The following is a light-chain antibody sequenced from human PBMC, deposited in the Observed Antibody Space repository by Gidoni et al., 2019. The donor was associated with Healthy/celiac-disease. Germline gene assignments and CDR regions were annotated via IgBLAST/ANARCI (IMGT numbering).Light chain of an antibody. CDR3: QVLDSSTVV. CDR2: RYS. J-gene: IGLJ2*01. V-gene: IGLV3-9*01. CDR1: NIGSKN. Sequence: SYELTQPLSVSVALGQTARITCGGNNIGSKNVHWYQPKPGQAPVLVIYRYSNRPSGIPERFSGSTSGNTATLTISRAQAGDEADYYCQVLDSSTVVFGGGTKLTVL.